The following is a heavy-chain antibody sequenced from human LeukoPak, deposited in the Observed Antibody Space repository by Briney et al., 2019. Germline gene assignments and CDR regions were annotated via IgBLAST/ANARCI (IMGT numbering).Heavy chain of an antibody. V-gene: IGHV1-2*02. CDR2: INPNSGGT. CDR1: GYTFTTS. D-gene: IGHD2-15*01. CDR3: ARDSGLDY. Sequence: ASVKVSCKASGYTFTTSMHWVRQAPGQGLEWMGWINPNSGGTNYAQNFQGRGTMTRDTSINTAYMELSRLRSDDTAVYFCARDSGLDYWGQGTLVTVSS. J-gene: IGHJ4*02.